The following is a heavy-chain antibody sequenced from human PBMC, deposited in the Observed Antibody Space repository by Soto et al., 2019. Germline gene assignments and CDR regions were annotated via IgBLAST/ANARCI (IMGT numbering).Heavy chain of an antibody. V-gene: IGHV2-5*02. J-gene: IGHJ4*02. CDR1: GFSLSTSGVG. CDR2: IYWDDDK. Sequence: QITLRESGPTLVKPTQTLTLTCTFSGFSLSTSGVGVGWIRQPPGKALEWLVFIYWDDDKRYSPSLRNRLAITKDTSKNQVVLTMTNVDPMDTATYFCAHRRTGVSQWYYGDFDDWGQGTLVTVSS. D-gene: IGHD6-19*01. CDR3: AHRRTGVSQWYYGDFDD.